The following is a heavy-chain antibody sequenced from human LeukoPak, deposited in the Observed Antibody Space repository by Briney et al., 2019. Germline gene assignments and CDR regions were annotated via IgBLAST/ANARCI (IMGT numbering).Heavy chain of an antibody. J-gene: IGHJ4*02. CDR1: GYSLIDYY. V-gene: IGHV1-2*02. CDR2: INPHTGDK. D-gene: IGHD6-13*01. Sequence: ASVKVSCKASGYSLIDYYMYWVRQAPGQGLEWMGWINPHTGDKLYAQKFQGRVSMTRDTSINTAYMEVSRLTSDDTAVYYCARMGSGIDYWGQPTLLTVSS. CDR3: ARMGSGIDY.